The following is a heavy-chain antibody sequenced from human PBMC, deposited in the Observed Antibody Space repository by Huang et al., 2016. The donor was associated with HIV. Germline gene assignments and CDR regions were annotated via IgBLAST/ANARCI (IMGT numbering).Heavy chain of an antibody. CDR1: GGSFRNFA. J-gene: IGHJ4*02. CDR2: IIPTRGTA. Sequence: QVQLVQSGAEVKKPGSSVKVSCKASGGSFRNFAIGWVRKSPGQGLEWMGGIIPTRGTANYAQKCQCRVTIIADESTSTAYMELSSLRSEDTAVYYCATVDYYDTSGPQRGYFDNWGQGTLVTVSS. D-gene: IGHD3-22*01. V-gene: IGHV1-69*01. CDR3: ATVDYYDTSGPQRGYFDN.